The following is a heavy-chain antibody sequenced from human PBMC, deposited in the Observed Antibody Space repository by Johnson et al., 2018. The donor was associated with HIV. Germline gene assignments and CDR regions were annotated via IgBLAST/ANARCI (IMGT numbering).Heavy chain of an antibody. CDR3: VRGRFMGTTSGSYAFDI. V-gene: IGHV3-64*01. CDR1: GFTFSSFP. CDR2: ISSNGENT. Sequence: VQLVESGGGLVQPGGSLRLSCAGSGFTFSSFPIHWVRQAPGKGLEYVSAISSNGENTHYANSLKGRFTISRDNYKSTVYLQMGSLRAEDMAVYYCVRGRFMGTTSGSYAFDIWGQGTMVTVSS. J-gene: IGHJ3*02. D-gene: IGHD3-10*01.